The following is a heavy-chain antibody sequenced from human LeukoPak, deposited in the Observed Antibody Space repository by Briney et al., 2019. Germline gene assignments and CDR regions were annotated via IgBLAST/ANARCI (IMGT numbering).Heavy chain of an antibody. Sequence: GGSLRLSCAASGFTFSSYGMHWVRQAPGKGLEWVAVISYDGSNKYYADSVKGRFTISRDNSKNTLYLQMNSLRAEDTAVYHCAKDGGYGDPYPRYFDYWGQGTLVTVSS. J-gene: IGHJ4*02. V-gene: IGHV3-30*18. CDR2: ISYDGSNK. D-gene: IGHD4-17*01. CDR1: GFTFSSYG. CDR3: AKDGGYGDPYPRYFDY.